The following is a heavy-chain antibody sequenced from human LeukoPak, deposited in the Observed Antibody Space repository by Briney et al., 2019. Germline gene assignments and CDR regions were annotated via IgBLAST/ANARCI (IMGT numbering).Heavy chain of an antibody. V-gene: IGHV4-4*02. CDR3: ARDPTSSWIDGDY. CDR1: GGSISRSNW. J-gene: IGHJ4*02. CDR2: IYHSGST. D-gene: IGHD6-13*01. Sequence: SETLSLTCAVSGGSISRSNWWSWVRQPPGKGLEWIGEIYHSGSTNYNPSLKSRVTISVDKSKNQFSLKLSSVTAADTAVYYCARDPTSSWIDGDYWGQGTLVTVSS.